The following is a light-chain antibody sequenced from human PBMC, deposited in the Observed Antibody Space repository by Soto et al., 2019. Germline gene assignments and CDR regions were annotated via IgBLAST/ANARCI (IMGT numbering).Light chain of an antibody. Sequence: DIVMTQSPLSLPVTPGEPASISCRSSQSLLHTNGYNYLDWHLQQPGQSTQLLIYLGSNRASGVADRFSGSGSGKDFTLKISRVEAEDVGVYDCMEALQTPLTFGPGTKVDIK. V-gene: IGKV2-28*01. CDR3: MEALQTPLT. CDR2: LGS. J-gene: IGKJ3*01. CDR1: QSLLHTNGYNY.